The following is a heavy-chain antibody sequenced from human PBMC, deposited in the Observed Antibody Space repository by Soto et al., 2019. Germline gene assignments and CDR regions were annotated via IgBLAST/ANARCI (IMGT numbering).Heavy chain of an antibody. CDR3: ARGVGYCSSTSCSNWFDP. CDR1: GGSIGTYY. D-gene: IGHD2-2*01. Sequence: SETLSLTCTVSGGSIGTYYWSWIRQPPGKGLEWIGYIYHSGNTNYNPSLKSRVSISVDTSKNQFSLKLSSVTAADTAVYYCARGVGYCSSTSCSNWFDPWGQGTLVTVSS. CDR2: IYHSGNT. V-gene: IGHV4-59*12. J-gene: IGHJ5*02.